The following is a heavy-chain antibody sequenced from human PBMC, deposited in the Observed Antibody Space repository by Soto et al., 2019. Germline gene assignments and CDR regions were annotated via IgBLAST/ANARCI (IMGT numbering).Heavy chain of an antibody. CDR1: GGSFGGYY. CDR2: INHSGST. Sequence: SETLSLTCAVYGGSFGGYYWSWIRQPPGKGLEWIGEINHSGSTNYNPSLKSRVTISVDTSKNQFSLRLSSVTAADTAVYYCARGRVYYGMDVWGQGTTVTVSS. CDR3: ARGRVYYGMDV. J-gene: IGHJ6*02. V-gene: IGHV4-34*01.